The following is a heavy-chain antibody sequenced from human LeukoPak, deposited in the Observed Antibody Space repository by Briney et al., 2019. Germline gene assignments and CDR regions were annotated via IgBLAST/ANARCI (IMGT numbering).Heavy chain of an antibody. CDR1: GFSFSSYS. Sequence: GGSLRLSCAASGFSFSSYSMNWVRQAPGKGLKWVSSISSSSSYIYYADSVKGRFTISRDNAKNSLYLQMNSLRAEDTAVYYCARDDTRYFDYWGQGTLVTVSS. J-gene: IGHJ4*02. CDR2: ISSSSSYI. V-gene: IGHV3-21*01. CDR3: ARDDTRYFDY.